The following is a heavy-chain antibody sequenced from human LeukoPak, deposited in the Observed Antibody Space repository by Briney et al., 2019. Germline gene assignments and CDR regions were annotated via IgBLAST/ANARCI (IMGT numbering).Heavy chain of an antibody. CDR2: INPNSGGT. D-gene: IGHD1-14*01. J-gene: IGHJ4*02. CDR1: GYTFTDYY. Sequence: ASAKVSCKASGYTFTDYYLHWVRQAPGQGLEWMGWINPNSGGTNYAQTFQGRVTMTRDTSITTAYSELSRLRSDDTAVYYCARIGYNHYFDYWGQGTLVTVSS. V-gene: IGHV1-2*02. CDR3: ARIGYNHYFDY.